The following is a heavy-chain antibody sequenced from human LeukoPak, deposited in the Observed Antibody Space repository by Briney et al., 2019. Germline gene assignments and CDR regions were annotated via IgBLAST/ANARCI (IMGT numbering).Heavy chain of an antibody. J-gene: IGHJ4*02. CDR1: GFTFSDYA. V-gene: IGHV3-30-3*01. CDR2: ISSDVYDGTTE. Sequence: PGRSLRLSCSASGFTFSDYAMDWVRQAPGKGLECVAVISSDVYDGTTEYYADSVKGRFTISRDNSKNTVYLQMSSLRGEDTAVYYCASTAAATDPPGFWGQGTLVTVSS. D-gene: IGHD6-13*01. CDR3: ASTAAATDPPGF.